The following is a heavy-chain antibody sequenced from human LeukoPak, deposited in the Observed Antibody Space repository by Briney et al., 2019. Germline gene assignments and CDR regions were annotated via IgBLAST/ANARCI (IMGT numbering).Heavy chain of an antibody. CDR1: GFTFSSYG. V-gene: IGHV3-23*01. J-gene: IGHJ1*01. CDR3: AKETYYYDSSGYKYFQH. D-gene: IGHD3-22*01. CDR2: ISGSGGST. Sequence: PGGSLRLSCAASGFTFSSYGMSWVRQAPGKGLEWVSAISGSGGSTYYADSVKGRFTISRDNSKNTLYLQMNSLRAEDTAVYYCAKETYYYDSSGYKYFQHWGQGTLVTVSS.